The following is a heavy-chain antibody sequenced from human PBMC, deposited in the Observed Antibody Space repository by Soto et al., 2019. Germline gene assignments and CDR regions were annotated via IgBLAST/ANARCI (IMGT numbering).Heavy chain of an antibody. CDR3: ARGLDCSSTSCRGLGWFDP. D-gene: IGHD2-2*01. Sequence: SETLSLTCTVSGCSISSGGYYWSWIRQHPGKGLEWIGYIYYSGSTYYNPSLKSRVTISVDTSKNQFSLKLSSVTAADTAVYYCARGLDCSSTSCRGLGWFDPWGKGTLVTVSS. V-gene: IGHV4-31*03. CDR1: GCSISSGGYY. J-gene: IGHJ5*02. CDR2: IYYSGST.